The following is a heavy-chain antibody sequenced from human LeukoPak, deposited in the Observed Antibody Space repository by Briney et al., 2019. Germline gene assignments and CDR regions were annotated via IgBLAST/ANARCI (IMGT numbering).Heavy chain of an antibody. CDR3: AAVGRSSRPGY. D-gene: IGHD6-6*01. V-gene: IGHV3-48*03. CDR2: ISSGGNSI. CDR1: GLTFTTYE. Sequence: GGSLRLSCAASGLTFTTYEVNWVRQAPGKGLEWVSYISSGGNSIYYADSVKGRFTISRDNAKNSLYLQMNSLRAGDTAVYYCAAVGRSSRPGYWGQGTLVTVSS. J-gene: IGHJ4*02.